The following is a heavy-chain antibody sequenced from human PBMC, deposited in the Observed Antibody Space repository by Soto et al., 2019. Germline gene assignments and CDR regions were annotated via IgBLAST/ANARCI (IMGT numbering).Heavy chain of an antibody. V-gene: IGHV4-39*01. D-gene: IGHD6-6*01. Sequence: QLQLQESGPGLVKPSETLSLTCTVSGGSISSSSYYWGWIRQPPGKGLEWIGSIYYSGSTYYNPSLKSRVTISVDTSKNQFSLKLSSVTAADTAVYYCARHNSIAARPGDFDYWGQGTLVTVSS. CDR2: IYYSGST. CDR3: ARHNSIAARPGDFDY. CDR1: GGSISSSSYY. J-gene: IGHJ4*02.